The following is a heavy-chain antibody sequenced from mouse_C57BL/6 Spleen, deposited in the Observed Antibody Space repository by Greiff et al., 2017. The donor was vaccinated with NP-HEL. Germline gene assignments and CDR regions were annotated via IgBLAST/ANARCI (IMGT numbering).Heavy chain of an antibody. CDR1: GYTFTSYW. J-gene: IGHJ2*01. Sequence: QVQLQQPGTELVKPGASVKLSCKASGYTFTSYWMHWVKQRPRQGLEWIGNINPSNGGTNYNEKFKSKATLTVDKSSSTAYMQLSSLTSEDSAVYDCARENHYYGSRPFDYWGQGTTLTVSS. V-gene: IGHV1-53*01. D-gene: IGHD1-1*01. CDR3: ARENHYYGSRPFDY. CDR2: INPSNGGT.